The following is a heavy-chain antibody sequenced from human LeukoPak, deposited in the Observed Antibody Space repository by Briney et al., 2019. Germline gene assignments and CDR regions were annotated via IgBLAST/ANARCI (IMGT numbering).Heavy chain of an antibody. CDR3: ARDRRTNSDEGWYFDL. V-gene: IGHV1-46*01. CDR1: GYTFTSYY. D-gene: IGHD1/OR15-1a*01. CDR2: INPSGGST. J-gene: IGHJ2*01. Sequence: ASVKVSCKASGYTFTSYYMHWVRQAPGQGLEWMGIINPSGGSTSYAQKFKGRVTMTRDTSTSTVYMELSSLRSEDTAVYYCARDRRTNSDEGWYFDLWGRGTLVTVSS.